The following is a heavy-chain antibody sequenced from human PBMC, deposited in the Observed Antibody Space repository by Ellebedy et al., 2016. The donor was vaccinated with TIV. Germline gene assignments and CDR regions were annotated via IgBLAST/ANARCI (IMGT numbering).Heavy chain of an antibody. Sequence: GESLKISCAASGFRFGDYYMTWIRQAPGKGLEWISFISIDGGATYYSDSVKGRFTISRDNAKRSLFLQMNSLRVDDTAVYYCVTWGQSYGRWGQGSLVTISS. CDR2: ISIDGGAT. CDR3: VTWGQSYGR. D-gene: IGHD3-16*01. J-gene: IGHJ4*02. CDR1: GFRFGDYY. V-gene: IGHV3-11*01.